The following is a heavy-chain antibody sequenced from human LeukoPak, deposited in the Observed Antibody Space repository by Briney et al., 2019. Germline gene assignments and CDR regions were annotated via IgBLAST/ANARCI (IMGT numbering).Heavy chain of an antibody. Sequence: SETLSLTCTVSGGSISSYYWSWIRQPPGKGLEWIGYIYYSGGTNYNPSLESRVTISVDTSKNQFSLKLSSVTAADTAVYYCARGRSYYGSGRRRLFDYWGQGTLVTVSS. V-gene: IGHV4-59*01. D-gene: IGHD3-10*01. CDR2: IYYSGGT. J-gene: IGHJ4*02. CDR1: GGSISSYY. CDR3: ARGRSYYGSGRRRLFDY.